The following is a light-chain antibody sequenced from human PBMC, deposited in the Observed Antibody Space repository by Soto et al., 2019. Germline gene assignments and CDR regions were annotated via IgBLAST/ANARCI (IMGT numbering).Light chain of an antibody. J-gene: IGKJ5*01. CDR3: QQYHSYPIT. CDR1: QDITNY. Sequence: DIQMTQSPSSLSASVGDRVTITCRASQDITNYLAWFQQKPGKAPKSLIYTASSLQSGVPSRFSGSGSGTDYTLIISSLQPEDCATYYCQQYHSYPITFGQGTRLEIK. V-gene: IGKV1-16*01. CDR2: TAS.